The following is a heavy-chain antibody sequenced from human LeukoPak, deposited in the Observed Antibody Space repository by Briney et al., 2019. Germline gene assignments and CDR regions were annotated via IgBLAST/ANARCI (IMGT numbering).Heavy chain of an antibody. J-gene: IGHJ3*02. Sequence: GGSLRLSCAASGFTFSGSAIHWVRQASGKGREWVGRIRSKPNSYATAYTASVKGRFTISRDGSKNTAYLQMNSLKTEDTAVYYCTRHLYDSNAFDIWGQGTMVTVPS. D-gene: IGHD3-22*01. CDR1: GFTFSGSA. V-gene: IGHV3-73*01. CDR2: IRSKPNSYAT. CDR3: TRHLYDSNAFDI.